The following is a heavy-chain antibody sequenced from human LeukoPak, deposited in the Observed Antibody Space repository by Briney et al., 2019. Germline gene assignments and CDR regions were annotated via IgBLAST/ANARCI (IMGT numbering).Heavy chain of an antibody. V-gene: IGHV1-69*13. CDR1: GGTFSSYA. Sequence: SVKVSCKTSGGTFSSYAISWVRQAPGQGLEWMGGIIPIFGTTNYAQKFQGRVTITADESTSTAYMELSSLRSEDTAVYYCARSRLDYGRAFDIWGQGTMVTVSS. CDR2: IIPIFGTT. J-gene: IGHJ3*02. CDR3: ARSRLDYGRAFDI. D-gene: IGHD4-17*01.